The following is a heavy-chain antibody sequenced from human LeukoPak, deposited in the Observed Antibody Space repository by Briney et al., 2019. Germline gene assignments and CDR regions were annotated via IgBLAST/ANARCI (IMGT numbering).Heavy chain of an antibody. D-gene: IGHD2-8*01. J-gene: IGHJ4*02. CDR1: GFTFSSYW. V-gene: IGHV3-7*01. CDR2: INQDGSNI. CDR3: ARYTNGLDS. Sequence: PGGSLRLSCIVSGFTFSSYWTTWVRQAPGKGLEWVANINQDGSNIFYVDSVKGRFTISRDNAKNSLYLQMNSLRAEDTAVYFCARYTNGLDSWGQGTLVTVSS.